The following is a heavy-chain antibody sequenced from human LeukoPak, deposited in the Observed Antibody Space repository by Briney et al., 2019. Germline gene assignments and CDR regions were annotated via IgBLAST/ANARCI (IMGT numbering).Heavy chain of an antibody. CDR3: ARGKPYYYDSSGLDY. D-gene: IGHD3-22*01. CDR2: INPSGGST. J-gene: IGHJ4*02. CDR1: GYTFTSYY. Sequence: ASVTVSFKASGYTFTSYYMHWVRQAPGQGVEWMGMINPSGGSTSYAQTFQGRVTMTRDTSTSTVYMELSSLRSEDTAVYYCARGKPYYYDSSGLDYWGQGTLVTVSS. V-gene: IGHV1-46*01.